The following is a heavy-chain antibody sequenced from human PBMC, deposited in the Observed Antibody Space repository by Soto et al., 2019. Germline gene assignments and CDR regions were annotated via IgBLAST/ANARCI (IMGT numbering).Heavy chain of an antibody. Sequence: QVQLQESGPGLVKPSETLSLTCTVSGASIRSTYWSWIRQSPGKGLEWIGYIYYSGTTNYNPSLKNRVTISVDTSKNQLSLNLTSVTAADPAVYCCARTPFSMTLGTVLRYFDSGGQGTLVTVSS. CDR3: ARTPFSMTLGTVLRYFDS. J-gene: IGHJ4*02. V-gene: IGHV4-59*01. CDR1: GASIRSTY. CDR2: IYYSGTT. D-gene: IGHD7-27*01.